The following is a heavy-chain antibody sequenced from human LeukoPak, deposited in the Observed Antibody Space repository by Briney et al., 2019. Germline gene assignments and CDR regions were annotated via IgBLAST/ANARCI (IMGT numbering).Heavy chain of an antibody. D-gene: IGHD2-2*01. CDR1: GFTFSDAW. Sequence: GGSLRLSCAASGFTFSDAWMSWVRQAPGKGLEWVARVKSKVHGGTTDYAAPVNGRFTISRADSENKLFLQMNSLKTEDTGVYYCSGHMTSADYWGQGTLVTVSS. V-gene: IGHV3-15*01. CDR2: VKSKVHGGTT. CDR3: SGHMTSADY. J-gene: IGHJ4*02.